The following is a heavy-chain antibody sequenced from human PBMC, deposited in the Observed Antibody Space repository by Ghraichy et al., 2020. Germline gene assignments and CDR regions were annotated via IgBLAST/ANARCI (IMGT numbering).Heavy chain of an antibody. CDR2: ISDST. CDR1: GFTFSSYA. D-gene: IGHD3-9*01. CDR3: AKDGILTGFFLYYFDF. Sequence: SCAASGFTFSSYAMSWVRQAPGKGLEWVSGISDSTYYADSVKGRFTVSRDNSKNTLYLEMNSLRAEDTAVYYCAKDGILTGFFLYYFDFWGQGTLVTVSS. J-gene: IGHJ4*02. V-gene: IGHV3-23*01.